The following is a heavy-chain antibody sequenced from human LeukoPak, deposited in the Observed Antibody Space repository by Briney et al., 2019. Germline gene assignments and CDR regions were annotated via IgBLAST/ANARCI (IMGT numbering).Heavy chain of an antibody. J-gene: IGHJ6*03. CDR2: IYYSGSN. CDR3: ARDRKYYYHMDV. CDR1: GGSISSYY. D-gene: IGHD1-14*01. Sequence: SETLSLTCTVSGGSISSYYWSWIRQPPGKGLEWIGYIYYSGSNNYNPSLKSRLTISVDTSNNQFSLNLTSLTAADTAVYECARDRKYYYHMDVWGKGTTVTISS. V-gene: IGHV4-59*12.